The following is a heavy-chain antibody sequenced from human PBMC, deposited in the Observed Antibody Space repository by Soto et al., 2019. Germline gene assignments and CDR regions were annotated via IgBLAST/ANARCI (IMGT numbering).Heavy chain of an antibody. Sequence: PGGSLRLSCAASGFTFDDYAMHWVRQAPGKGLEWVSGISWNSGSIGYADSVKGRFTISRDKAKNSLYLQMNSLRAEDTALYYCAKDISFGSGYYYGMDVCGDGTTVTVYS. D-gene: IGHD3-3*01. V-gene: IGHV3-9*01. CDR1: GFTFDDYA. CDR2: ISWNSGSI. CDR3: AKDISFGSGYYYGMDV. J-gene: IGHJ6*04.